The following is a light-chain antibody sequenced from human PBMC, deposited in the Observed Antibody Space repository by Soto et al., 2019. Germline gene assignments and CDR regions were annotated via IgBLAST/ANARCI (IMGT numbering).Light chain of an antibody. Sequence: QPVLTQPPSVSGAPGQRVTISCTGCSSNIGAGYDVHWYQQLPGTAPKLLIYGNSNRPSGVPDRFSGSKSGTSASLAITGLQAEDEADYYCQSYDSSLSGYVVFGGGTKLTVL. J-gene: IGLJ2*01. CDR1: SSNIGAGYD. CDR2: GNS. CDR3: QSYDSSLSGYVV. V-gene: IGLV1-40*01.